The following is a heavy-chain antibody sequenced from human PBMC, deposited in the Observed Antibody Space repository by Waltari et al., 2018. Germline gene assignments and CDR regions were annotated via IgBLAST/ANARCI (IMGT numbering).Heavy chain of an antibody. J-gene: IGHJ5*02. V-gene: IGHV4-34*01. D-gene: IGHD3-3*01. CDR3: TRGGNYDFWSHSPFVDP. Sequence: QVQLQQWGAGLLKPSETLSLTCSVSGSSSSAYYWGWVRHVPGKGLEWFGQIRHPRNTNYTPSLQSRVAISIDTSRNQFSLRVFSVTAADTGLYFCTRGGNYDFWSHSPFVDPWGQGTQVTVSS. CDR2: IRHPRNT. CDR1: GSSSSAYY.